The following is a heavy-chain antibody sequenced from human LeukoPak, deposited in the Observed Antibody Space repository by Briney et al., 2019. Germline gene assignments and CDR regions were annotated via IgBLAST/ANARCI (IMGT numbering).Heavy chain of an antibody. CDR2: IYYSGST. D-gene: IGHD2-2*01. J-gene: IGHJ5*02. V-gene: IGHV4-59*01. CDR3: ASYCSSTSCYARVDP. CDR1: GGSISSYY. Sequence: SETLFLTCTVSGGSISSYYWSWIRQPPGKGLEWIGYIYYSGSTNYNPSLKSRVTISVDTSKNQFSLNLSSVTAADTAVYYCASYCSSTSCYARVDPWGQGTLVTVSS.